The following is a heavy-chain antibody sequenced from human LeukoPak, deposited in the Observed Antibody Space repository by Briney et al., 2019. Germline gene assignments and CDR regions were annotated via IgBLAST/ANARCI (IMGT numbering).Heavy chain of an antibody. D-gene: IGHD5-24*01. V-gene: IGHV4-59*12. CDR1: GGSMSSFY. Sequence: KPSETLSLTCTVSGGSMSSFYWNWFRQRPGQGLEWIGYVYYSGSTNSNPSLKSRVTISVDTSKNQFSLKLNSVTAADTAVYYCARGTDAYKLGNIWGQGTLVTVSS. CDR2: VYYSGST. J-gene: IGHJ4*02. CDR3: ARGTDAYKLGNI.